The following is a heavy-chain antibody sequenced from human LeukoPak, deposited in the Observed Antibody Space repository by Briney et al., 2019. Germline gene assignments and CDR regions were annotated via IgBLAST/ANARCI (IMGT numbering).Heavy chain of an antibody. V-gene: IGHV3-23*01. CDR3: AKCIQIWSVGDY. Sequence: GGSLRLSCAASGFTFSSYAMSWVRQAPGKGLEWVSGISGSGVSTYYADSVKGRFTISRDNSKNTLYLQVNSLRAEDTAIYYCAKCIQIWSVGDYWGQGTLVTVSS. CDR1: GFTFSSYA. CDR2: ISGSGVST. J-gene: IGHJ4*02. D-gene: IGHD5-18*01.